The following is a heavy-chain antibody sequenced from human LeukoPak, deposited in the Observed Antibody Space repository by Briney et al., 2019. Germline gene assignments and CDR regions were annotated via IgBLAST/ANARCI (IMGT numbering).Heavy chain of an antibody. V-gene: IGHV1-24*01. J-gene: IGHJ1*01. D-gene: IGHD4-17*01. CDR3: ATDPWFAVTNGEYFQH. CDR1: GYTLTELS. Sequence: GASVKVSCKVSGYTLTELSMHWVRQAPGKGLEWMGGFDPEDGETIYAQKFQGRVTMTEDTSTDTAYMELSSLRSEDTAVYYCATDPWFAVTNGEYFQHWGQGTLVTVSS. CDR2: FDPEDGET.